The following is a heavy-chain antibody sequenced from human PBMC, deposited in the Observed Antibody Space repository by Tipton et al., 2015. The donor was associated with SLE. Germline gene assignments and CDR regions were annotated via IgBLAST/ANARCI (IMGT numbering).Heavy chain of an antibody. J-gene: IGHJ3*02. Sequence: TLSLTCAVYGGSFSGHSWNLIRQPPGKGLEWVAEISHSGRTNYNPSLKSRVTISLDSSKNQFSLKLSSVTAADTAVYYCATSPRYALDIWGQGTTVTVSS. CDR1: GGSFSGHS. CDR2: ISHSGRT. V-gene: IGHV4-34*01. CDR3: ATSPRYALDI. D-gene: IGHD1-1*01.